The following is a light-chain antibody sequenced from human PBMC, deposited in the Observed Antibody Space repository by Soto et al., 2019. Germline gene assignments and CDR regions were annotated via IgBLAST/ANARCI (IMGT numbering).Light chain of an antibody. J-gene: IGLJ1*01. V-gene: IGLV2-14*01. Sequence: QSALTQPASVSGSPGQPITISCTGSSSDIGAYNYVSWFQQYPGKAPKLIISEVSNRPSGVSNRFSGSKSGTAASLTISGIQTEDEVDYIYLSFTANWTHVFGTGIK. CDR2: EVS. CDR1: SSDIGAYNY. CDR3: LSFTANWTHV.